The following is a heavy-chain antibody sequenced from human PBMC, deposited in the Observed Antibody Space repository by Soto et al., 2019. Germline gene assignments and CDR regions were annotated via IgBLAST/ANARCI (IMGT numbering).Heavy chain of an antibody. V-gene: IGHV4-59*01. CDR1: GGSIRNVY. D-gene: IGHD2-15*01. CDR3: ARAHAPTLPFDY. Sequence: PSETLSLTWTVSGGSIRNVYWSWIRQPPGKGLEWIGFIYHSGNTKYNPSLKSRVTISIDTSNNQFSLSLKSVTAADTAIYFCARAHAPTLPFDYWGQGTLVTVSS. J-gene: IGHJ4*02. CDR2: IYHSGNT.